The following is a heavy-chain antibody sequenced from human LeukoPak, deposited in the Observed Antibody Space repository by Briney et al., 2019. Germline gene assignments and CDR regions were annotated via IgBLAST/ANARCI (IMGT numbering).Heavy chain of an antibody. D-gene: IGHD6-19*01. CDR2: ISTSHSTI. J-gene: IGHJ4*02. CDR1: GFTFRSYE. CDR3: ARGLSGWYLYYFDY. V-gene: IGHV3-48*03. Sequence: GGSLRLSCAASGFTFRSYEMNWVRQAPGKGLEWVSYISTSHSTIYYAHSVKGRFTISRDNAKNSLYLQMNSLRAEDTAVYYCARGLSGWYLYYFDYWGQGTLVTVSS.